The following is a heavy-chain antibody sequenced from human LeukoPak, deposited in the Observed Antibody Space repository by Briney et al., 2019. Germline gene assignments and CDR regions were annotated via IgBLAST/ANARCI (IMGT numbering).Heavy chain of an antibody. J-gene: IGHJ6*03. V-gene: IGHV1-8*01. CDR1: GYTFTSYD. Sequence: ASVKVSYKASGYTFTSYDINWVRQATGQGLEWMGWMNPNSGNTGYAQKFQGRVTMTRNTSISTAYMELSSLRSEDTAVYYCARVQYQLLWERWYYYYYMDVWGKGTTVTISS. CDR3: ARVQYQLLWERWYYYYYMDV. CDR2: MNPNSGNT. D-gene: IGHD2-2*01.